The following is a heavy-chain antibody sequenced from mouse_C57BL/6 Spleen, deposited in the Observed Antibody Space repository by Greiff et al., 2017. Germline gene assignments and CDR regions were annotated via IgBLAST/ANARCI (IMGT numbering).Heavy chain of an antibody. V-gene: IGHV1-53*01. CDR3: ARLDYFDD. J-gene: IGHJ2*01. CDR2: INPSSGGT. Sequence: QVQLQQPGTELVKPGASLKLSCTASGYTFTSYWMHWVKQRPGQGLEWIGNINPSSGGTNYTEKFKSKDTLTVDKSSSTAYMQLSSLTSEDTAVYYCARLDYFDDWGKGTTLTASS. CDR1: GYTFTSYW.